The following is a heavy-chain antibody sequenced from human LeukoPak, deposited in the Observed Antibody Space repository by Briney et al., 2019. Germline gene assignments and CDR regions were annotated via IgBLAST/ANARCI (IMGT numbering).Heavy chain of an antibody. Sequence: SETLSLTCTVSGGSISSSSYYWGWIRQPPRKGLEWIGSIYYDGSTYYNPSLKSRVTISVDTSKNQFSLKLSSVTAADTAVYYCAYQTAGATFHFDYWGQGTLVTFSS. CDR1: GGSISSSSYY. D-gene: IGHD1-26*01. V-gene: IGHV4-39*01. CDR2: IYYDGST. CDR3: AYQTAGATFHFDY. J-gene: IGHJ4*02.